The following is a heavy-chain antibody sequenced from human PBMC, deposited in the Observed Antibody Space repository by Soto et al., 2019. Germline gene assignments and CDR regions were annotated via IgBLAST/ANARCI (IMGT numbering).Heavy chain of an antibody. CDR2: VSANGQGI. D-gene: IGHD3-10*01. J-gene: IGHJ4*02. Sequence: AGSLRLSCAASRFTFSSSAISWVRQAPGKGLEWVSAVSANGQGIYYADSVRGRFTISRDNSKNTVFLHMDSLSAEDTAVYYCAKDRHYPRDYFHYWGQGTLVTVSS. CDR1: RFTFSSSA. CDR3: AKDRHYPRDYFHY. V-gene: IGHV3-23*01.